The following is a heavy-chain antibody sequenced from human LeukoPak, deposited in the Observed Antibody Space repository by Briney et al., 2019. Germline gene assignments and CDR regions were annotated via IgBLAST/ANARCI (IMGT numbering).Heavy chain of an antibody. D-gene: IGHD3-10*01. CDR3: SRAASGTYRQVGEYDY. V-gene: IGHV1-18*01. Sequence: GASVNVSCKASGYIFTRYGINWIRQAPGQGPEWMGWISSYSGDTDFAPKFQGRLIMTTDTSTSTAFMELKSLRSDDTAVYYCSRAASGTYRQVGEYDYWGQGTHVTVSS. CDR2: ISSYSGDT. CDR1: GYIFTRYG. J-gene: IGHJ4*02.